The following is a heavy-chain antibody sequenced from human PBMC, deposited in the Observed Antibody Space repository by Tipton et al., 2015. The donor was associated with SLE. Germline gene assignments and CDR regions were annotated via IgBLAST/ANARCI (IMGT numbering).Heavy chain of an antibody. J-gene: IGHJ6*03. CDR2: IQGRENT. CDR1: GVSVTNYY. Sequence: LRLSCTVSGVSVTNYYWSWIRQPPGKRLEWIGFIQGRENTNYNPSLESRVTISVDTSKNQFSLQLTSVTAADTAIYYCARESFTNDFYYYMDAWGKGTTVTVSS. V-gene: IGHV4-59*02. D-gene: IGHD2-8*01. CDR3: ARESFTNDFYYYMDA.